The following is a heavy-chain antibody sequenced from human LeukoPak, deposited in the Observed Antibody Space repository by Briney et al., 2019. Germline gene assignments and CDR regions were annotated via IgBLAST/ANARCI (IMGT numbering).Heavy chain of an antibody. Sequence: GEPLKIPCKGSGYSFTSYWIGWVRQMRGKGLEWMGIIYPGDSDTRYRPSLQGQVTISADKSISTAYLQWSSPQASDTALYYCGRTLRVRGVTGSFDYWRQGTLVTVSS. CDR1: GYSFTSYW. J-gene: IGHJ4*02. CDR2: IYPGDSDT. D-gene: IGHD3-10*01. V-gene: IGHV5-51*01. CDR3: GRTLRVRGVTGSFDY.